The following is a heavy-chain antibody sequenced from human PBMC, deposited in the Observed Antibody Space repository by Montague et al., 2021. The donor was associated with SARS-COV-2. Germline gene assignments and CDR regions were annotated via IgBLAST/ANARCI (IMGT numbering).Heavy chain of an antibody. CDR1: GGSLSRYS. J-gene: IGHJ6*02. V-gene: IGHV4-34*01. CDR2: ITNSGSV. CDR3: ASERLRPHKPIKKEYYYYGLDI. Sequence: SETLSLTCAVSGGSLSRYSYNWVRQAPGKGLEWIGDITNSGSVDYQPSLYNRVTISVDPSKSQVSLRLTSVTVADTAIYFCASERLRPHKPIKKEYYYYGLDIWGQGTTVTVS. D-gene: IGHD5-24*01.